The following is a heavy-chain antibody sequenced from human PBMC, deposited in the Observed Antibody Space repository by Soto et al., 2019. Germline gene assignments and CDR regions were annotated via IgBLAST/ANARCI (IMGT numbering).Heavy chain of an antibody. V-gene: IGHV4-4*02. CDR2: IYHSGST. CDR3: ARASGYCSGGSCYSGHSGY. Sequence: QVQLQESGPGLVKPSGTLSLTCAVSGGSISSSNWWSWVRQPPGKGLEWIGEIYHSGSTNYNPSLKSRVSISVDKSKNQFSLKLSSVTDADTAVYYCARASGYCSGGSCYSGHSGYCGQGTLVPVAS. J-gene: IGHJ4*02. D-gene: IGHD2-15*01. CDR1: GGSISSSNW.